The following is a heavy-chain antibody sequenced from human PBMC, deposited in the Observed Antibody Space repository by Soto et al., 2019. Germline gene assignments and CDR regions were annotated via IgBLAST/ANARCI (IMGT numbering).Heavy chain of an antibody. CDR3: NYYDRSGYTLTDY. V-gene: IGHV1-69*12. D-gene: IGHD3-22*01. CDR2: IIPIFGTA. J-gene: IGHJ4*02. Sequence: QVQLVQSGAEVKKPGSSVKVSCKASGGTFSSYAISWVRQAPGQGLEWMGGIIPIFGTANYAQKLQGRVTITADESTSTAYMELSSLRSEDTAVYYCNYYDRSGYTLTDYWGQGTLVTVSS. CDR1: GGTFSSYA.